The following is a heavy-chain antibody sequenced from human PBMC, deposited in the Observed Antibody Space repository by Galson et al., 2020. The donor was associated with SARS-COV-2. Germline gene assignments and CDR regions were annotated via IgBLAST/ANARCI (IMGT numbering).Heavy chain of an antibody. CDR1: GLTISNAW. CDR3: TTSTLRFLEWLYPYGTDV. J-gene: IGHJ6*02. Sequence: TGGSLRLSCAASGLTISNAWMSWVRQAPGKGLEWVGRINTNADGGTTEYAAPVKGRFTMSRDDSKNTLSLQMHSLKTEDTALYYCTTSTLRFLEWLYPYGTDVWGQGTTVTVSS. V-gene: IGHV3-15*01. CDR2: INTNADGGTT. D-gene: IGHD3-3*01.